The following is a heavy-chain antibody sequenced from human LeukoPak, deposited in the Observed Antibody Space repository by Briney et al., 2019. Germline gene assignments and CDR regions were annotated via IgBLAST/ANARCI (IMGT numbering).Heavy chain of an antibody. CDR3: ARTYSSNRLFDY. CDR2: MHYSGST. CDR1: GGSISSSSYY. V-gene: IGHV4-39*07. D-gene: IGHD6-13*01. J-gene: IGHJ4*02. Sequence: PSETLSLTCTVSGGSISSSSYYWGWVRQPPGKGLEWIGSMHYSGSTHYNPSLKSRVTKSVDTSKSQFSLKLSSVTAADTAVYYCARTYSSNRLFDYWGQGILVTVSS.